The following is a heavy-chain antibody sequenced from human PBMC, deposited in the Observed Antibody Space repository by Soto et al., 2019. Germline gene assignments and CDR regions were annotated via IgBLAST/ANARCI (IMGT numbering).Heavy chain of an antibody. CDR2: LCYSGN. CDR1: GASISRSPYC. Sequence: PSETLSLTCTVSGASISRSPYCWAWIRHPPGNGLEWVGSLCYSGNYYRPSLKSRVTISVDTSKNQLSLNLTSVTAADTAIYYCSRRAPEGFDPGGPGTLVTVSS. CDR3: SRRAPEGFDP. V-gene: IGHV4-39*01. J-gene: IGHJ5*02.